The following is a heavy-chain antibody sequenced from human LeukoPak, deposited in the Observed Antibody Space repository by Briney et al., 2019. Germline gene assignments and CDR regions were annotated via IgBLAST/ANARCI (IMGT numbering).Heavy chain of an antibody. V-gene: IGHV3-23*01. J-gene: IGHJ5*02. CDR1: GFTFSSYA. D-gene: IGHD6-13*01. Sequence: PGGSLGLSCAASGFTFSSYAMSWVRQAPGKGLEWVSAISGSGGSTYYADSVKGRFTISRDNSKNTLYLQMNSLRAEDTAVYYCAKERFGQQLPGWFDPWGQGTLVTVSS. CDR2: ISGSGGST. CDR3: AKERFGQQLPGWFDP.